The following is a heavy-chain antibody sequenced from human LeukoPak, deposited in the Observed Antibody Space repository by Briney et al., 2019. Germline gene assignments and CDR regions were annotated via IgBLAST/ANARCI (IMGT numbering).Heavy chain of an antibody. CDR3: AKSLNWNLNAFDI. J-gene: IGHJ3*02. CDR1: GFTFSSHS. D-gene: IGHD1-1*01. V-gene: IGHV3-21*04. Sequence: GGSLRLSCAASGFTFSSHSMNWVRQAPGKGLEWVSFISSSSSYIHYADSVKGRFTISGDNAKNSLYLQMNSLRAEDTAVYYCAKSLNWNLNAFDIWGQGTMVTVSS. CDR2: ISSSSSYI.